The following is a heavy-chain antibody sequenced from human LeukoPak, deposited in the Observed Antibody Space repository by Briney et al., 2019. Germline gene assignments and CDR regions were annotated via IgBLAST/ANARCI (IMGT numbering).Heavy chain of an antibody. CDR2: IIPIFGTA. CDR3: ARGQYYYGSGSYNYYYGMDV. Sequence: SVKVSCKASGGTFSSYAISWVRQAPGQGLEWMGGIIPIFGTANYAQKLQGRVTMTTDTSTSTAYMELRSLRSDDTAVYYCARGQYYYGSGSYNYYYGMDVWGQGTTVTVSS. V-gene: IGHV1-69*05. J-gene: IGHJ6*02. CDR1: GGTFSSYA. D-gene: IGHD3-10*01.